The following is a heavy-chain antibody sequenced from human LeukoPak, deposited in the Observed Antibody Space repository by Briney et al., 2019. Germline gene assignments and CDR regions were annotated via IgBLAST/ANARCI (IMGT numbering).Heavy chain of an antibody. D-gene: IGHD3-9*01. Sequence: ASVKVSCKASGGTFSSYAISWVRQAPGQGLEWMGGIIPIFGTANYAQKFQGRVTITADESTSTAYMELSSLRPEDTAVYYCARDRRGLRYFDWLHYMDVWGKGTTVTVSS. CDR2: IIPIFGTA. CDR1: GGTFSSYA. J-gene: IGHJ6*03. CDR3: ARDRRGLRYFDWLHYMDV. V-gene: IGHV1-69*13.